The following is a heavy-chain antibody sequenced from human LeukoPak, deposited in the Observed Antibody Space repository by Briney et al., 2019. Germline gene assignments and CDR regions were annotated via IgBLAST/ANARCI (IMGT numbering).Heavy chain of an antibody. CDR1: GGSISSSSYY. Sequence: SETLSLTCTVSGGSISSSSYYWGWIRQPPGKGLEWIGSIYYSGSTYYNPSLKSRVTVPVDTSKNQFSLKLSSVTAADTAVYYCARLYDSSGYYEDYWGQGTLVTVSS. V-gene: IGHV4-39*01. D-gene: IGHD3-22*01. J-gene: IGHJ4*02. CDR3: ARLYDSSGYYEDY. CDR2: IYYSGST.